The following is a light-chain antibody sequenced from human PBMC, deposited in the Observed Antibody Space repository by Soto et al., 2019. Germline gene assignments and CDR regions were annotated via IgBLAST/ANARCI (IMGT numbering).Light chain of an antibody. Sequence: EMVLTQSPGTLSLSPGERATLSCRASQSVSSYLAWYQQKPGQAPRLLIYGASTRATGIPARFSGSGSGTEFTLTISSLQSEDFAVYYCHQYDNWPPWTFGQGTKVDIK. V-gene: IGKV3D-15*01. CDR1: QSVSSY. CDR2: GAS. CDR3: HQYDNWPPWT. J-gene: IGKJ1*01.